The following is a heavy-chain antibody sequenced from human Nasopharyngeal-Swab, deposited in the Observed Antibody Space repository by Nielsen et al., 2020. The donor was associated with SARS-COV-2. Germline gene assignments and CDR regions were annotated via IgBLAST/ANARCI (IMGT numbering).Heavy chain of an antibody. V-gene: IGHV4-34*01. CDR1: GGSFSGYY. J-gene: IGHJ4*02. D-gene: IGHD6-13*01. Sequence: SQTPSLTSAVYGGSFSGYYWSWIRQPPGKGLEWIGEINHSGSTNYNPSLKSRVTISVDTSKNQFSLKLSSVTAADTAVYYCARGWGYSSSWYGVFDYWGQGTLVTVSS. CDR2: INHSGST. CDR3: ARGWGYSSSWYGVFDY.